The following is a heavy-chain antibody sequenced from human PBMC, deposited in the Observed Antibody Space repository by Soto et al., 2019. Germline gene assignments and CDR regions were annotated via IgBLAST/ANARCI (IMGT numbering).Heavy chain of an antibody. D-gene: IGHD3-16*01. CDR3: ARMETFGSLNWFDP. J-gene: IGHJ5*02. CDR2: MNPGSGDT. V-gene: IGHV1-8*01. Sequence: QVQLVQSGAEVREPGASVKVSCKASGYSFTNNDVSWVRQATGQGLEWMGWMNPGSGDTGYAQKFQGRVTMTRHLSIATAYMELSSLRSDDTAIYYCARMETFGSLNWFDPWGQGTLVTVSS. CDR1: GYSFTNND.